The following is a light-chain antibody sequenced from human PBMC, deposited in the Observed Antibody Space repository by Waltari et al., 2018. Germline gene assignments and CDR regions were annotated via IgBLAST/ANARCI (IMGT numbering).Light chain of an antibody. Sequence: EIVMTQSPATLSVSPGDRATLSCRASQSVSSNLAWYQQKPGQAPRLLIYGASTRATGIPARFSGRGSGTEVTLTISSLQSEDFAVYYCQQYKNWPPYTFGQGTKLEIK. CDR1: QSVSSN. CDR2: GAS. CDR3: QQYKNWPPYT. J-gene: IGKJ2*01. V-gene: IGKV3-15*01.